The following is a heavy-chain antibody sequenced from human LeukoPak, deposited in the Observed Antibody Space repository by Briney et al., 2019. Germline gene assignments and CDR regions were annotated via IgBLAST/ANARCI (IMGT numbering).Heavy chain of an antibody. CDR2: IYTSGRT. CDR3: ARDKDWNFD. CDR1: GASISSGSYY. D-gene: IGHD1-7*01. V-gene: IGHV4-61*02. J-gene: IGHJ4*02. Sequence: PSETLSLTCTVSGASISSGSYYWSWIRQPAGKGLEWIGRIYTSGRTNYNPSLRSRVTMSVDTSKNQFSLKLRSVTAADTAVYYCARDKDWNFDWGQGTLVTVSS.